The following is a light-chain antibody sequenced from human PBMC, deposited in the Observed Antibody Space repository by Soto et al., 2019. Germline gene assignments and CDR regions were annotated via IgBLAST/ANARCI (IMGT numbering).Light chain of an antibody. V-gene: IGLV1-40*01. CDR2: GNS. CDR1: SSNIGAGYD. CDR3: QSYDSSLKV. Sequence: HSVLTQPPSVSGAPGQRVTISCTGSSSNIGAGYDVHWYQQLPGTAPKLLIYGNSNRPSGVPDRFSGSKSGTSASLAITGLQAEDEADYYCQSYDSSLKVFGGGTKVTVL. J-gene: IGLJ3*02.